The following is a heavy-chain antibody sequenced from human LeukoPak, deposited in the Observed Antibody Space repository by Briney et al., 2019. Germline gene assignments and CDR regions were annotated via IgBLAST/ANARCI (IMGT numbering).Heavy chain of an antibody. Sequence: ASVKVSCKASGYTFTGYYMHWVRQAPGKGLEWMGWINPNSGGTNYAEKFQGRVTITRDTSNSTAYMELSRLRSEDTAVYDCARADYGDYVAPFSRWGEGGLVTVSS. D-gene: IGHD4-17*01. CDR2: INPNSGGT. CDR1: GYTFTGYY. J-gene: IGHJ4*02. V-gene: IGHV1-2*02. CDR3: ARADYGDYVAPFSR.